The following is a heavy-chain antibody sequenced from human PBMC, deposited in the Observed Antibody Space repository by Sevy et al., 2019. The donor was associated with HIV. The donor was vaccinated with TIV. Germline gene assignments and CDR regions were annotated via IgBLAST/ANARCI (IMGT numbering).Heavy chain of an antibody. CDR1: GFDVSDNY. D-gene: IGHD3-10*01. Sequence: GGSLRLSCAASGFDVSDNYISWVRQAPGKGLEWVSVISNRGLTYYTDSVNGRFTISRDNSKNMVHLQMNSLRAEDMALYYCARGHWFGPPGWYYYDYWGQGAPVTVSS. CDR3: ARGHWFGPPGWYYYDY. J-gene: IGHJ4*02. V-gene: IGHV3-53*01. CDR2: ISNRGLT.